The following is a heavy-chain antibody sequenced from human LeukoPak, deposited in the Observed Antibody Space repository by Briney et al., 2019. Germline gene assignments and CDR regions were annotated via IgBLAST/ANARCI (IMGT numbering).Heavy chain of an antibody. CDR3: ARAAWGSSGWSLADY. Sequence: GGSLRLSCAASGFTFSSYWMSWVRQAPGKGLEWVANIKQDGSEKYYVDSVKGRFTISRDNAKNPLYLQMNSLRAEDTAVYYCARAAWGSSGWSLADYWGQGTLVTVSS. J-gene: IGHJ4*02. CDR2: IKQDGSEK. D-gene: IGHD6-19*01. CDR1: GFTFSSYW. V-gene: IGHV3-7*01.